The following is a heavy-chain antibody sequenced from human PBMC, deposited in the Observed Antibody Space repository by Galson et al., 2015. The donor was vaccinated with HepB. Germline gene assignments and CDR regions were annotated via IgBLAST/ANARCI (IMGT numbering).Heavy chain of an antibody. J-gene: IGHJ4*02. Sequence: SLRLSCAASGFTFSSYGMHWVRQAPGKGLEWVAFIRYDGSNKYYADSVKGRFSIPRDNSKNTLYLQMNSLRAEDTAVYYCARDLTSPSGPFDYWGQGTLVTVSS. CDR1: GFTFSSYG. CDR3: ARDLTSPSGPFDY. V-gene: IGHV3-30*02. D-gene: IGHD3-3*01. CDR2: IRYDGSNK.